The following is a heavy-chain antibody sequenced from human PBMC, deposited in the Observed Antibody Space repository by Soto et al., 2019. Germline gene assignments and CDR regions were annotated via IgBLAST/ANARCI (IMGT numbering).Heavy chain of an antibody. V-gene: IGHV3-7*01. CDR3: ARDPVSYYYGMDV. CDR2: IKQDGSEK. CDR1: GFTFSSYW. Sequence: PGGSRRLSCAASGFTFSSYWMSWVRQAPGKGLEWVANIKQDGSEKYYVDSVKGRFTISRDNAKNSLYLQMNSLRAEDRAVYYCARDPVSYYYGMDVWGQGTTVTVSS. J-gene: IGHJ6*02.